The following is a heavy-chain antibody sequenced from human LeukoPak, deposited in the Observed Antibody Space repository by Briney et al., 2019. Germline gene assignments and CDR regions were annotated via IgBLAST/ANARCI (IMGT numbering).Heavy chain of an antibody. CDR1: GFTFSSYW. Sequence: HPGGSLRLSCAASGFTFSSYWMSWVRQAPGKGLEWVANIKQDGSEKYYVDSVKGRFTVSRDNSKNTLYLQMNSLRAEDTAVYYCVTYQLLSGYFDYWGQGTLVTVSS. CDR2: IKQDGSEK. CDR3: VTYQLLSGYFDY. J-gene: IGHJ4*02. D-gene: IGHD2-2*01. V-gene: IGHV3-7*05.